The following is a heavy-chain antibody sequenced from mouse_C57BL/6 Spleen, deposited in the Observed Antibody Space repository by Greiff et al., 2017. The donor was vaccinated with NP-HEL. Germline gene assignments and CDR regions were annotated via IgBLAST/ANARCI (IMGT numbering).Heavy chain of an antibody. V-gene: IGHV5-4*01. J-gene: IGHJ2*01. D-gene: IGHD2-13*01. CDR3: ARDRDYFYFDY. CDR1: GFTFSSYA. Sequence: DVHLVESGGGLVKPGGSLKLSCAASGFTFSSYAMSWVRQTPEKRLEWVATISDGGSYTYYPDNVKGRFTISRDNAKNNLYLQMSHLKSEDTAMYYCARDRDYFYFDYWGQGTTLTVSS. CDR2: ISDGGSYT.